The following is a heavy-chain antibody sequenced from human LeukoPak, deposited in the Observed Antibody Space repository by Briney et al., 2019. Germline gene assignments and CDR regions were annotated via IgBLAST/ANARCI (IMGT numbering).Heavy chain of an antibody. CDR3: ARSLTAAAGDY. CDR2: IYPADSDI. J-gene: IGHJ4*02. V-gene: IGHV5-51*01. Sequence: GESLKISCEASGYTFTSYWIGWVRQIPGKGLEWMAIIYPADSDIRYSPSFQGQVTISADKSISTAYLQWSSLKASDTAVYYCARSLTAAAGDYWGQGTLVTVSS. D-gene: IGHD6-25*01. CDR1: GYTFTSYW.